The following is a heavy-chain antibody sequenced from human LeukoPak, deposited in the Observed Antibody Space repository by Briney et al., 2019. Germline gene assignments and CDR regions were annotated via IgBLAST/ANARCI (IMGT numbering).Heavy chain of an antibody. V-gene: IGHV3-53*01. CDR2: IYSGGST. J-gene: IGHJ6*03. CDR3: ASGSGSYRTPYYYMDV. Sequence: GGSLRLSCAASGFTVSSNYMSWVRQAPGKGLEGVSIIYSGGSTYYADSVRGRFTISRDNSKNTLYLQMNSLRAEDTAVYYCASGSGSYRTPYYYMDVWGKGTTVTVSS. D-gene: IGHD3-10*01. CDR1: GFTVSSNY.